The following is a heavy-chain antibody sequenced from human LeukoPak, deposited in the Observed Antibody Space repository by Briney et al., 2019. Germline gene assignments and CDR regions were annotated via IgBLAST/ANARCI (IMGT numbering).Heavy chain of an antibody. V-gene: IGHV3-74*01. Sequence: EGSLRLSCAASGFTFDDYGMSWVRQGPGKGLVWVSRINLDGSAPTHADSVKGRFTISRDNAKNTLYLQMSSLRAEDTAVYYCAKVMPPGRIRFYSYYMDVWGKGTTVTVS. CDR2: INLDGSAP. J-gene: IGHJ6*03. D-gene: IGHD2-15*01. CDR3: AKVMPPGRIRFYSYYMDV. CDR1: GFTFDDYG.